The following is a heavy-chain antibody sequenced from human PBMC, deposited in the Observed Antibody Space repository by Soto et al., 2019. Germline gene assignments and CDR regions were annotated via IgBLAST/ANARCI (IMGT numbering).Heavy chain of an antibody. V-gene: IGHV1-18*01. D-gene: IGHD2-15*01. Sequence: QVQLVQSGAEVKKPGASVKVSCNASGYTFTSYGISWVRRAPEQGLEWMGWISAYNGNTNYAQKLQGRVTMTTDTSMSTAYMELRSLRSDDKAVYYCAKDGIGYCSGGSCFSFTLGWGQGTLVTVSS. CDR3: AKDGIGYCSGGSCFSFTLG. CDR2: ISAYNGNT. J-gene: IGHJ4*02. CDR1: GYTFTSYG.